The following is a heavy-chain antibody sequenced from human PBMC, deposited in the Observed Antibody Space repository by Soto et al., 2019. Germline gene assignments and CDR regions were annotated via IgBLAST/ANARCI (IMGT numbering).Heavy chain of an antibody. D-gene: IGHD6-13*01. CDR1: GFTFSNYG. J-gene: IGHJ3*02. V-gene: IGHV3-30*18. Sequence: QVQLVESGGGVVQPGRSLRLSCVTSGFTFSNYGMKWVRQAPGKGLEWVAVISYGGGAQYYADSVKGRFTISRDNSKNTLSLEMNSLRAEDTAVYYCVKEKTPRVSHSLDIWGQGIMVTVSS. CDR2: ISYGGGAQ. CDR3: VKEKTPRVSHSLDI.